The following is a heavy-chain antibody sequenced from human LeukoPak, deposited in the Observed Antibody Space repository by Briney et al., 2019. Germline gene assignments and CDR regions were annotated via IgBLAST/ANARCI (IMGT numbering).Heavy chain of an antibody. Sequence: GGSLRLSCAAPGFTVSSNYMSWVRQAPGKGLEWVSVIYSGGSTYYADSVKGRFTISRDNSKNTLYLQMNSLRAEDTAVYYCARESEGVTFDYWGQGTLVTVSS. CDR3: ARESEGVTFDY. CDR1: GFTVSSNY. CDR2: IYSGGST. V-gene: IGHV3-53*01. D-gene: IGHD5-18*01. J-gene: IGHJ4*02.